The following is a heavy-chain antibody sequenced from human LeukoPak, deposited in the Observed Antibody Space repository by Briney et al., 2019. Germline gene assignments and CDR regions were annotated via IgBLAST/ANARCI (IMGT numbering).Heavy chain of an antibody. Sequence: PSETLSLTCTVSGGSISSYYWSWIRQPPGKGLEWIGYIYYSGSTNYNHSLKSRVTISVDTSKNQFSLKLSYVTAADKAVYYCARAERGWLQFSFDYWGQGTLVTVSS. CDR2: IYYSGST. CDR3: ARAERGWLQFSFDY. CDR1: GGSISSYY. V-gene: IGHV4-59*01. J-gene: IGHJ4*02. D-gene: IGHD5-24*01.